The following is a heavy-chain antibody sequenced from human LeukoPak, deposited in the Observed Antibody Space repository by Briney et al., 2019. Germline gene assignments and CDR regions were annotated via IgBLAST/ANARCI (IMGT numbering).Heavy chain of an antibody. CDR3: AKSPTGLSYNWFDP. D-gene: IGHD4-17*01. J-gene: IGHJ5*02. Sequence: GGSLRLSCAASGFTFSSYWMHWVRQAPGKGLVWVSRINSDGSSTSYADSVKGRFTISRDNAKNTLYLQMNSLRAEDTAVYYCAKSPTGLSYNWFDPWGQGTLVTVSS. CDR2: INSDGSST. V-gene: IGHV3-74*01. CDR1: GFTFSSYW.